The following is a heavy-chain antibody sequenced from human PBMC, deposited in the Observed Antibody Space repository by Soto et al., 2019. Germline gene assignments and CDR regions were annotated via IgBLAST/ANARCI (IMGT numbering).Heavy chain of an antibody. CDR3: EREGDYRTWFEP. J-gene: IGHJ5*02. Sequence: VQLEESGPGLLKPSQTLSLTCTVSGESIATGAFYWSWIRLQSGKGPEWIGSIFYAGDTYYNPSIKSRVEISLDGSQNQFSLNLRSVTAADTAVYYCEREGDYRTWFEPWGPGTLVTVSS. CDR1: GESIATGAFY. D-gene: IGHD4-17*01. V-gene: IGHV4-31*03. CDR2: IFYAGDT.